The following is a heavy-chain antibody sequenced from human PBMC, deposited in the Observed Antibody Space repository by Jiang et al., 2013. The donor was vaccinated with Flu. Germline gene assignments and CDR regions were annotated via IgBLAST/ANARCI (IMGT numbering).Heavy chain of an antibody. D-gene: IGHD4-17*01. CDR2: IYYSGST. V-gene: IGHV4-31*03. CDR3: ARDFANDYETPYYYYGMDV. J-gene: IGHJ6*02. Sequence: GSGLVKPSQTPSLTCTVSGGSISSGGYYWSWIRQHPGKGLEWIGYIYYSGSTYYNPSLKSRVTISVDTSKNQFSLKLSSVTAADTAVYYCARDFANDYETPYYYYGMDVWGQGTTVTVSS. CDR1: GGSISSGGYY.